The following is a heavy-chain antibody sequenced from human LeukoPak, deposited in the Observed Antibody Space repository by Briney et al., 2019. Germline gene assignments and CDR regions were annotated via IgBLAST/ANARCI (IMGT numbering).Heavy chain of an antibody. Sequence: PGGSLRLSCAASGFIVSSNYMTWVRQAPGEGLEWVSVIHNDGSTYYTDSVKGRFTISRDNSKNTLYLQMNSLRVEDTAVYYCAAXARDXXGQGTXVTVS. CDR3: AAXARDX. J-gene: IGHJ4*02. V-gene: IGHV3-53*01. CDR2: IHNDGST. CDR1: GFIVSSNY.